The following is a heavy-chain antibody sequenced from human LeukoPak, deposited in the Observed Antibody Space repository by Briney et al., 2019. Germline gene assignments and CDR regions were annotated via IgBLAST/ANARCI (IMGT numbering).Heavy chain of an antibody. CDR2: MNPNSGNT. CDR3: ARLFRDDDY. V-gene: IGHV1-8*02. CDR1: GGTFSSYA. Sequence: ASVKVSCKASGGTFSSYAINWVRQATGQGLEWMGWMNPNSGNTGYAQKFQGRVTMTRNTSISTAYMELSSLRSEDTAVYYCARLFRDDDYWGQGTLVTVSS. J-gene: IGHJ4*02. D-gene: IGHD3-10*01.